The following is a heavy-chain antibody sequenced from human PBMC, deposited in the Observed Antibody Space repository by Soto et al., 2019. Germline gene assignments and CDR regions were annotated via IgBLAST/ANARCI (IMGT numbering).Heavy chain of an antibody. D-gene: IGHD1-26*01. Sequence: SETLSLTCAVSGGSISSSNWWSWVRQPPGKGLEWIGEIYHSGSTNYNPSLKSRVTISVDTSNNQFSLKLSSVTAADTAVYYCARRWGAAFDYWGQGTLVTVSS. V-gene: IGHV4-4*02. CDR3: ARRWGAAFDY. CDR2: IYHSGST. J-gene: IGHJ4*02. CDR1: GGSISSSNW.